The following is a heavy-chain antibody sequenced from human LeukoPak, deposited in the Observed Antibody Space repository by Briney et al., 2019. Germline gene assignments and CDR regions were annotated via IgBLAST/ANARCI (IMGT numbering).Heavy chain of an antibody. V-gene: IGHV4-34*01. CDR3: ARGVARHWYFDL. Sequence: SETLSLTCAVSGGSFSAYYWSWIRQPPGKGLEWIGEINHSGSTNYNPSLKSRVTISVDTSKNQFSLKLSSVTAADTAVYYCARGVARHWYFDLWGRGTLVTVSS. D-gene: IGHD2-15*01. CDR1: GGSFSAYY. CDR2: INHSGST. J-gene: IGHJ2*01.